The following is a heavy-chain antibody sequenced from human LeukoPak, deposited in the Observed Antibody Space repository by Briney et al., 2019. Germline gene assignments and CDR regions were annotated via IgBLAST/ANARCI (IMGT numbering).Heavy chain of an antibody. CDR1: GFTFSSYA. V-gene: IGHV3-23*01. Sequence: RTGGSLRLSCAASGFTFSSYAMNWVRQAPGKGLEWVSGISGSGGSTYYADSVKGRFTFSRDNSKNTLYLQMNSLRAEDTAVYYCAKWAGAWGNYYYGMDVWGQGTTVTVSS. CDR2: ISGSGGST. CDR3: AKWAGAWGNYYYGMDV. D-gene: IGHD3-16*01. J-gene: IGHJ6*02.